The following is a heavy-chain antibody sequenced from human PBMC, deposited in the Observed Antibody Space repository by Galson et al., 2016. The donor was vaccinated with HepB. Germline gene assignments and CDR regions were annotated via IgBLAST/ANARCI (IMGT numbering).Heavy chain of an antibody. CDR2: IIPIFGTA. CDR1: GGVFSSYG. Sequence: SVKVSCKASGGVFSSYGINWVRQAPGQGLECMGGIIPIFGTANYAQKFQGRVTITADEATTTAYMELSSLTFEDTAVYYCARAQPVTSINFFDYWGQGTLVTVSS. CDR3: ARAQPVTSINFFDY. D-gene: IGHD2-21*02. J-gene: IGHJ4*02. V-gene: IGHV1-69*13.